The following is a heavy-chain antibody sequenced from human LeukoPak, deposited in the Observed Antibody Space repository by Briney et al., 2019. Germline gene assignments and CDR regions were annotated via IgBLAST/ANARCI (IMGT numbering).Heavy chain of an antibody. D-gene: IGHD4-11*01. J-gene: IGHJ5*02. CDR2: IKSKTDGGTT. CDR3: ARTTYSRGWFDP. CDR1: GFTFSNAW. Sequence: GGSLRLSCAASGFTFSNAWMSWVRQAPGKGLEWVGRIKSKTDGGTTDYAAPVKGRFTISRDNAKNSLYLQMNSLRAEDTAVYYCARTTYSRGWFDPWGQGTLVTVSS. V-gene: IGHV3-15*01.